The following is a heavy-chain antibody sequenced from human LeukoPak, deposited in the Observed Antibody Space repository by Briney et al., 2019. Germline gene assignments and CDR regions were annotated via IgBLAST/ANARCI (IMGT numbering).Heavy chain of an antibody. V-gene: IGHV3-23*01. J-gene: IGHJ4*02. Sequence: GGTLRISCAASGAAFSKYGRKWVRQAAGAGLEYISGISRSGDITHYADSVKGRFTISRDNVKNTLYLQMNSLRAEDTALYYCATEGFYFWGPGTQVTVSS. CDR1: GAAFSKYG. CDR3: ATEGFYF. CDR2: ISRSGDIT.